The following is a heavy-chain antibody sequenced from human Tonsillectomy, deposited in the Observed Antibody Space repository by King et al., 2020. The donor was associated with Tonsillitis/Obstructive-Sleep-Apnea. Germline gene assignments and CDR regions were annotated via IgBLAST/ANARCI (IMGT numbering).Heavy chain of an antibody. Sequence: VQLVESGGGLVQPGGSLRLSCAASGFTFSSHDMHWVRHATGKGLDWVSDIGATGDTYYADSVKGRFTISRHNANNSLYLQMNSLRAGDTAVYYCARRRRAYWHFDLWGRGTLVTVSS. CDR1: GFTFSSHD. V-gene: IGHV3-13*01. CDR2: IGATGDT. J-gene: IGHJ2*01. CDR3: ARRRRAYWHFDL.